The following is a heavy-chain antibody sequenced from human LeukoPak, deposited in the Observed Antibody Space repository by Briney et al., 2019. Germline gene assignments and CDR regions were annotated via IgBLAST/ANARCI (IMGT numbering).Heavy chain of an antibody. CDR2: IYYSGST. D-gene: IGHD6-13*01. CDR3: ARHSHIAAASTWDY. J-gene: IGHJ4*02. Sequence: PSETLSLTCTVSGGSISSYYWSWIRQPPGKGLEWIGYIYYSGSTNYNPSLKSRVTISVDTSKNQFSLKLSSVTAADTAVYYCARHSHIAAASTWDYWGQGTLVTVSS. CDR1: GGSISSYY. V-gene: IGHV4-59*08.